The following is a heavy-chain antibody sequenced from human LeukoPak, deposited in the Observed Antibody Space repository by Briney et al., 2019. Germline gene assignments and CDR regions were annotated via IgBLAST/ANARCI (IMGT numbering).Heavy chain of an antibody. J-gene: IGHJ4*02. V-gene: IGHV4-59*13. CDR3: ARGPRNYYFGY. CDR2: FFDSGST. CDR1: GGSFSGFY. Sequence: SETLSLTCTVSGGSFSGFYWSWIRQSPGNPLEWIGYFFDSGSTNYNPSFKGRVDISVVTSKNQFSLHLGSVTAADTAVYFCARGPRNYYFGYWGQGTLVTVSS.